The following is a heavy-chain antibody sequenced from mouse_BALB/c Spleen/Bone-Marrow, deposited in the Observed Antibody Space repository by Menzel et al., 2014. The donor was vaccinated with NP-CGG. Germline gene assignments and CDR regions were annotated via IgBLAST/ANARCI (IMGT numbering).Heavy chain of an antibody. CDR3: AKRGDYDWFAY. V-gene: IGHV2-5-1*01. CDR1: GFSLTSYG. Sequence: QVQLQQPGPSLVQPSQSLSITCTVSGFSLTSYGVHWVRQSPGKGLEWLGVIWRGGSTDYNAAFMSRLSITEDNSKSQVFFKMNSLQADDTAIYYCAKRGDYDWFAYWGQGTLVTVSA. J-gene: IGHJ3*01. D-gene: IGHD2-4*01. CDR2: IWRGGST.